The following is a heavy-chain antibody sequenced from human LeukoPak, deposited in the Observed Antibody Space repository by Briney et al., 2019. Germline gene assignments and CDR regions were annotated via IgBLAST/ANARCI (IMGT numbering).Heavy chain of an antibody. CDR1: GYSFTGSA. V-gene: IGHV7-4-1*02. D-gene: IGHD6-13*01. CDR3: ARDLGSSWYLLDY. CDR2: INTNTGNP. J-gene: IGHJ4*02. Sequence: ASVKVSCKTSGYSFTGSAMNWVRQAPGQGLEWMGWINTNTGNPTYAQGFTGRFVFSLDTSVSTAYLQINSLKAEDTAVYYCARDLGSSWYLLDYWGQGTLVTVSS.